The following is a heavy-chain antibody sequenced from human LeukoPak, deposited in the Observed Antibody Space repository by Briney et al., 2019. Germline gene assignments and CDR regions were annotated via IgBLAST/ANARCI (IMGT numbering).Heavy chain of an antibody. J-gene: IGHJ4*02. CDR1: GYTFTGYY. CDR3: ARDRHNSTWYGGNFDY. D-gene: IGHD6-13*01. CDR2: IDPNSGGA. Sequence: ASVKVSCKASGYTFTGYYVHWVRQAPGQGLEWMGWIDPNSGGANYAQKSQGRVTMTRDTSISTAYLELSRLTSDDTAVFYCARDRHNSTWYGGNFDYWGQGTLVTVSS. V-gene: IGHV1-2*02.